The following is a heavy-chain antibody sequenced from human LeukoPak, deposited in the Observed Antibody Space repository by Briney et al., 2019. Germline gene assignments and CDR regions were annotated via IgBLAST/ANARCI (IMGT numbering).Heavy chain of an antibody. CDR2: IYHSGST. V-gene: IGHV4-38-2*02. CDR1: GYSISSGYY. Sequence: SETLSLTCTVSGYSISSGYYWGWIRQPPGKGLEWIGYIYHSGSTYYNPSLKSRVTISVDRSKNQFSLKLSSVTAADTAVYYCARHSTFFGVVIIKGRVRGPFDYWGQGTLVTVSS. D-gene: IGHD3-3*01. CDR3: ARHSTFFGVVIIKGRVRGPFDY. J-gene: IGHJ4*02.